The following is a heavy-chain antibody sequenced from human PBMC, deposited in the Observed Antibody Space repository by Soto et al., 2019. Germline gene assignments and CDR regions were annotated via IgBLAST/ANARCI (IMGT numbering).Heavy chain of an antibody. Sequence: QVQLQQWGAGLLKPSETLSLTCAVYGGSFSGYYWSWIRQPPGKGLAWIGEINHSGSTNYNPSLKSRVTISVDTSKIQFSLKLSSVTAADTAVYYCARSPHYIGRAYYFDYWGQGTLVTVSS. CDR3: ARSPHYIGRAYYFDY. CDR1: GGSFSGYY. V-gene: IGHV4-34*01. CDR2: INHSGST. D-gene: IGHD2-15*01. J-gene: IGHJ4*02.